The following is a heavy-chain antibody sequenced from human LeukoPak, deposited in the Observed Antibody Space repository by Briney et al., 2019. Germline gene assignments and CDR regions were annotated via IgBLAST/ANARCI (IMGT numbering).Heavy chain of an antibody. V-gene: IGHV4-61*02. J-gene: IGHJ3*02. CDR2: IYTSGST. CDR1: GGSISSGSYY. Sequence: SQTLSLTCTVSGGSISSGSYYWSWIRQPPGKGLEWIGRIYTSGSTNYNPSLKSRVTISVDTSKNQFSLKLSSVTAADTAVYYCARDRYYDSSGYAFDIWGQGTMVTVSS. CDR3: ARDRYYDSSGYAFDI. D-gene: IGHD3-22*01.